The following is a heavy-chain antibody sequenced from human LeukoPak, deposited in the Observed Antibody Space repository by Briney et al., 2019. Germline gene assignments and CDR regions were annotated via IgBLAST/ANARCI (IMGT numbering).Heavy chain of an antibody. CDR1: GYSNSSGYY. CDR3: ARDRSLGYSSGSYDY. J-gene: IGHJ4*02. D-gene: IGHD3-10*01. Sequence: SETLSLTCGVSGYSNSSGYYWGWIRQPPGKGLEWIGNIYHNGGTYYNPSLKSRVTISVDTSKNQFSLKVTSVTAADTAVYYCARDRSLGYSSGSYDYWGQGTLVTVSS. CDR2: IYHNGGT. V-gene: IGHV4-38-2*02.